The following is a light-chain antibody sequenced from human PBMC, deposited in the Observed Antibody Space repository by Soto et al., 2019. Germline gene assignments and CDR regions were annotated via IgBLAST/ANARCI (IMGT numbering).Light chain of an antibody. V-gene: IGLV2-14*01. CDR3: SSYTSSSTLVV. CDR1: SSDVGGYNY. CDR2: DVS. J-gene: IGLJ2*01. Sequence: QSALTQPPSVSGSPGQSITISCTGTSSDVGGYNYVSWYQQHPGKAPKLMIYDVSNRPSGVSNRFSGSKSGTTASLTISGLQAEDEADYYCSSYTSSSTLVVFGGGTKLTVL.